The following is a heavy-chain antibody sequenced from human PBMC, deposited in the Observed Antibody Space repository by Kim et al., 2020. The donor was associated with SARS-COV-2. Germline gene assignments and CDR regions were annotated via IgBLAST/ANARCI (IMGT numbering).Heavy chain of an antibody. CDR1: GFTFSGFG. D-gene: IGHD5-18*01. CDR2: ISYDGSYK. CDR3: AKEVHVDTAM. V-gene: IGHV3-30*18. Sequence: GGSLRLSCAASGFTFSGFGMHWIRQAPGKGLEWVAVISYDGSYKDYAASVEGRFTISRDNSKNTLYLQLNSLRVEDTAVYYCAKEVHVDTAMWGQGTPVTVSS. J-gene: IGHJ4*02.